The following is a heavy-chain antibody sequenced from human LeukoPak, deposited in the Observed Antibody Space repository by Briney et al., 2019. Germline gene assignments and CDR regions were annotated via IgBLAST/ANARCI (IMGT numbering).Heavy chain of an antibody. Sequence: SETLSLTCTVSGGSISSGGYYWSWIRQHPGKGLEWIGYIYYSGSTYYNPSLKSRVTISVDTSKSQFSLKLSSVTAADTAVYYCARGRSGWYNDYWGQGTLVTVSS. D-gene: IGHD6-19*01. CDR3: ARGRSGWYNDY. CDR2: IYYSGST. J-gene: IGHJ4*02. CDR1: GGSISSGGYY. V-gene: IGHV4-31*03.